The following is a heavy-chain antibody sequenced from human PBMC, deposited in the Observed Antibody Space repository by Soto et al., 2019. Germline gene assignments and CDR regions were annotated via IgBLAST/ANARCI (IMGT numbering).Heavy chain of an antibody. D-gene: IGHD5-18*01. CDR1: GYTFTSYG. CDR3: STDQAMAQFDY. J-gene: IGHJ4*02. CDR2: INAYNGNT. Sequence: QVQLVQSGAEVKKPGASVKVSCKASGYTFTSYGISWVRQAPGQGLEWMGWINAYNGNTKYAQKLQGRVTMTTDTSTSTAYMELRTLRSDDTAVYYFSTDQAMAQFDYWCQGTLVTVSS. V-gene: IGHV1-18*01.